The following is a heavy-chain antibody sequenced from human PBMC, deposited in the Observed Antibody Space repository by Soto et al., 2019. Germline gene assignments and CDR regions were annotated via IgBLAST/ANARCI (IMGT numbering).Heavy chain of an antibody. V-gene: IGHV3-30*18. CDR2: ISYDGSNK. CDR1: GFTFSSYG. Sequence: LRLSCAASGFTFSSYGMHWVRQAPGKGLEWVAVISYDGSNKYYADSVKGRFTISRDNSKNTLYLQMNSLRAEDTAVYYCAKDVVVGATTGLGDYYYYYGMHVWGQGTTVTVFS. J-gene: IGHJ6*02. CDR3: AKDVVVGATTGLGDYYYYYGMHV. D-gene: IGHD1-26*01.